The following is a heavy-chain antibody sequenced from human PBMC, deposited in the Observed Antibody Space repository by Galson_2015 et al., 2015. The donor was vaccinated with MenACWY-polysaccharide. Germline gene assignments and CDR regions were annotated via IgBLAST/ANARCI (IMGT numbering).Heavy chain of an antibody. CDR3: ARDGGGGGYCSSTSCRGAFDI. Sequence: SLRLSCAASGFTFSDYYMTWIRQAPGKGLDWVSYISSSGSTVDYANSVKGRFTISRDNAKNSLYLQMSSLRAEDTAVYYWARDGGGGGYCSSTSCRGAFDIWGQGTVVTVSS. J-gene: IGHJ3*02. CDR1: GFTFSDYY. D-gene: IGHD2-2*01. CDR2: ISSSGSTV. V-gene: IGHV3-11*01.